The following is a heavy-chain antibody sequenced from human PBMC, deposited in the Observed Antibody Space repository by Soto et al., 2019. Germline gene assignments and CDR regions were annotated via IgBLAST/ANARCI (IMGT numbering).Heavy chain of an antibody. CDR2: IYFGGST. J-gene: IGHJ4*02. CDR3: ATSGYSGPFDY. CDR1: GGSISSGDYS. Sequence: PSETLSLTCAVSGGSISSGDYSWNWIRQPPGKGLEWIGYIYFGGSTYYNPSLQSRVTMSVDTSRNQFSLKLSSVTAADTAVYYCATSGYSGPFDYWGQGTLVTVSS. D-gene: IGHD5-12*01. V-gene: IGHV4-30-2*02.